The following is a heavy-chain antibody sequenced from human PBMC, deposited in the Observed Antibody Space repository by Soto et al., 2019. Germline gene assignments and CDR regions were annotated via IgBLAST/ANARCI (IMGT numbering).Heavy chain of an antibody. CDR1: GFTFSNAW. D-gene: IGHD3-22*01. CDR2: IKSKTDGGTT. CDR3: TTDFTDSSGYYYSYFDY. V-gene: IGHV3-15*01. J-gene: IGHJ4*02. Sequence: GGSLRLSCGASGFTFSNAWMSWFRQAPGKGLEWVGRIKSKTDGGTTDYAAPVKGRFTISRDDSKNTLYLQMNSLKTEDTAVYYCTTDFTDSSGYYYSYFDYWGQGTLVTVSS.